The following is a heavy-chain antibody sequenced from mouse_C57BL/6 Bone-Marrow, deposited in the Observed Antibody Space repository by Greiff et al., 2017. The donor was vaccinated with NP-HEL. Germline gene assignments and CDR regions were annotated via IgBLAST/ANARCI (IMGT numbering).Heavy chain of an antibody. J-gene: IGHJ1*03. V-gene: IGHV1-19*01. Sequence: VQLQQSGPVLVKPGASVKMSCKASGYTFTDYYMNWVKQSHGKSLEWIGVINPYNGGTSYNQKFKGKATLTVDKSSSTAYMELNSLTSEDSAVYYCARTYYSNYGYFDVWGTGTTVTVSS. CDR3: ARTYYSNYGYFDV. CDR2: INPYNGGT. D-gene: IGHD2-5*01. CDR1: GYTFTDYY.